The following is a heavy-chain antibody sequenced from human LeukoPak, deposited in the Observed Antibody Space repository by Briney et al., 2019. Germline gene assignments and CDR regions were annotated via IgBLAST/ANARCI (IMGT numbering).Heavy chain of an antibody. CDR2: ILYSGTT. D-gene: IGHD5-12*01. V-gene: IGHV4-59*08. CDR3: ARMGGYSGYDG. Sequence: SETLSLTCTVSGGSISSYYWSWIRQPPGKGLEWIGYILYSGTTNSNPSLKSRVTISVDTSKNQISLKLSSVTAADTAVYYCARMGGYSGYDGWGQGTLVTVSS. J-gene: IGHJ4*02. CDR1: GGSISSYY.